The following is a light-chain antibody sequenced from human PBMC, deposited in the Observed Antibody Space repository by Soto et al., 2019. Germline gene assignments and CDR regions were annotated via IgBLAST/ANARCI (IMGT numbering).Light chain of an antibody. J-gene: IGLJ3*02. Sequence: QSVLTQPPSVSGAPGQRVTISCTGSSSNIGAGYHVHWYQQLPGTAPKLLIYGNSNRPSGVPDRFSGSKSGTSASLAITGLQAEDEADYYCQSYDSSLSGSVFGGGTKLTDL. V-gene: IGLV1-40*01. CDR2: GNS. CDR3: QSYDSSLSGSV. CDR1: SSNIGAGYH.